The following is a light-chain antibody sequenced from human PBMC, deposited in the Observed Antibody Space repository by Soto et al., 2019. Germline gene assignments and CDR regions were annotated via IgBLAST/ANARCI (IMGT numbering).Light chain of an antibody. CDR3: QQYNNWPSWT. CDR2: DAS. CDR1: QSVSSY. V-gene: IGKV3-11*01. Sequence: EIVLTQSPATLSLSPVERATLSCRASQSVSSYLAWYQQKPGQAPRLLIYDASNRATGIPARFSGSGSGTEFTLTISSLQSEDFAVYYCQQYNNWPSWTFGQGTKVDNK. J-gene: IGKJ1*01.